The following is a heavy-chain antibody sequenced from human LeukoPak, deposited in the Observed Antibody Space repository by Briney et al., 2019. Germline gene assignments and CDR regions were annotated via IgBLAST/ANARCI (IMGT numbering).Heavy chain of an antibody. J-gene: IGHJ3*01. D-gene: IGHD3-16*01. CDR1: GASINNNF. CDR3: ARLLNFVSDF. Sequence: PSETLSLTCTVSGASINNNFWTWIRQPPGKGLEWIGYIYSSGSANYNPSLKSRVIISGDTSKNQISLNLTSVTAADTAVYYCARLLNFVSDFWGHGTMVTVSS. V-gene: IGHV4-59*08. CDR2: IYSSGSA.